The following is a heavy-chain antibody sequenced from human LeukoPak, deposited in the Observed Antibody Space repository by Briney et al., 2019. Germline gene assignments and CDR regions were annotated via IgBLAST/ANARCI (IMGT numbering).Heavy chain of an antibody. CDR2: ISSSSSYI. Sequence: GGSRRLSCAASGFTFSSYSMNWVRQAPGKGLGCVSSISSSSSYIYYADSVKGRFTISRGNAKNSLYLQMNSLRAEDTAVYYCARPRSSTRYYDFWSGYYHYYYYYMDVWGKGTTVTVSS. J-gene: IGHJ6*03. D-gene: IGHD3-3*01. CDR3: ARPRSSTRYYDFWSGYYHYYYYYMDV. CDR1: GFTFSSYS. V-gene: IGHV3-21*01.